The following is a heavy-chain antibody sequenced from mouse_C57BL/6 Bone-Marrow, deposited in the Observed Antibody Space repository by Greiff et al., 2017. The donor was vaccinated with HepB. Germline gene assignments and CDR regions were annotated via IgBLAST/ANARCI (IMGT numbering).Heavy chain of an antibody. CDR2: ISYDGSN. D-gene: IGHD4-1*01. J-gene: IGHJ2*01. V-gene: IGHV3-6*01. CDR1: GYSITSGYY. Sequence: ESGPGLVKPSQSLSLTCSVTGYSITSGYYWNWIRQFPGNKLEWMGYISYDGSNNYNPSLKNRISITRDTSKNQFFLKLNSVTTEDTATYYCASLTGTFDYWGQGTTLTVSS. CDR3: ASLTGTFDY.